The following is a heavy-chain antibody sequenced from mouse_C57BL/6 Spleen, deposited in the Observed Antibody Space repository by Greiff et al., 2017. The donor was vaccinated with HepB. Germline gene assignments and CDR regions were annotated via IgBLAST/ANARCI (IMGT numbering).Heavy chain of an antibody. CDR3: GRSLRSLPY. CDR1: GYTFTSYW. CDR2: INPSSGYT. Sequence: VQGVESGAELAKPGASVKLSCKASGYTFTSYWMHWVKQRPGQGLEWIGYINPSSGYTKYNQKFKDKATLTADKSSSTAYMQLSSLTDEDSAVYYCGRSLRSLPYWGQGTLVTVSA. V-gene: IGHV1-7*01. J-gene: IGHJ3*01. D-gene: IGHD1-1*01.